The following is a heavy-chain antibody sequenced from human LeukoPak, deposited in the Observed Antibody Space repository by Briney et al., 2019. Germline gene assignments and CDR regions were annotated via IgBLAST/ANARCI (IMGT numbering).Heavy chain of an antibody. D-gene: IGHD6-13*01. V-gene: IGHV3-30*18. CDR2: ISYDGSNK. CDR3: AKDLHIEAAAGPA. Sequence: GGSLRLSCAASGFTFSSYGMHWVRQAPGKGLEWVAVISYDGSNKYYADSVKGRFTISRDNSKNTLYLQMNSLRAEDTAVYYCAKDLHIEAAAGPAWGQGTLVTVSS. CDR1: GFTFSSYG. J-gene: IGHJ5*02.